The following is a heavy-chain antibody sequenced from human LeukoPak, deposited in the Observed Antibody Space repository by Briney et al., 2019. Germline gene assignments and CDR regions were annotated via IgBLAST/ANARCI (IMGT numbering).Heavy chain of an antibody. D-gene: IGHD3-10*01. Sequence: ASVKVSCKASGYTLTGYYMHWVRQAPGQGLEWMGWINPNNSATKYAQRFQGRFTMARDTSISTVYMELSRLRSDDTAVYYCAAANYYGSDYNDYWGQGTLVTVSS. V-gene: IGHV1-2*02. CDR2: INPNNSAT. CDR3: AAANYYGSDYNDY. CDR1: GYTLTGYY. J-gene: IGHJ4*02.